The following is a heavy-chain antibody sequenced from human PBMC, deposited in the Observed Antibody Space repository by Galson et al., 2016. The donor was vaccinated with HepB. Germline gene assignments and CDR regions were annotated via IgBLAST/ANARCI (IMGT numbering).Heavy chain of an antibody. J-gene: IGHJ4*02. CDR3: ARRGGDCSGGSCWYFDP. Sequence: QSGAEVKKPGESLKISCKGSGSSFTSDWIGWVRQMPGKGLEWMGIIYPGDSDTRYSLSFQGQVTISADKSISTAYLQWSSLKASDTAIYYCARRGGDCSGGSCWYFDPWGQGTLVIVSS. D-gene: IGHD2-15*01. V-gene: IGHV5-51*03. CDR1: GSSFTSDW. CDR2: IYPGDSDT.